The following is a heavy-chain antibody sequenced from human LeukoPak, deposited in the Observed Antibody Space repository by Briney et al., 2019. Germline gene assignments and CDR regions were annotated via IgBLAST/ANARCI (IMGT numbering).Heavy chain of an antibody. V-gene: IGHV3-30*14. J-gene: IGHJ5*02. CDR2: ISFDESHE. CDR3: ARAAGVRNWFDP. Sequence: PVGSLRLSCVASGFTFNSYAMNWVRQAPGKGLEWVAVISFDESHEYYADSVKGRFTISRDNSRNTVYLQMDSLRAEDMAVYYCARAAGVRNWFDPWGQGTLVTVSS. CDR1: GFTFNSYA.